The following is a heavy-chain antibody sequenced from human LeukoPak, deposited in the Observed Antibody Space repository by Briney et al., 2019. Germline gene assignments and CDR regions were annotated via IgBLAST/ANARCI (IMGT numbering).Heavy chain of an antibody. CDR1: GFTFSSYT. V-gene: IGHV3-23*01. D-gene: IGHD2-21*01. CDR3: AKKIPFDS. Sequence: GGSLRLSCAASGFTFSSYTMSWVRQAPGKGLGWVSSISDSGGNTYYAHSVRGRFTISRDNSKNTLYLQMNSLRAEDTALYYCAKKIPFDSWGQGTLVTVSS. CDR2: ISDSGGNT. J-gene: IGHJ4*02.